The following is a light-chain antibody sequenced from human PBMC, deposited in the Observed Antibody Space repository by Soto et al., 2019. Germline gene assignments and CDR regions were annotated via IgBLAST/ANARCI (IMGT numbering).Light chain of an antibody. CDR2: DAS. Sequence: EIVLTQSPATLSLSPVESATLSCWASQRISNNYLAWYQQKPGLAPRLLIYDASSRATGIPDRFTGGGSGTDFTLTISRLEPEDFATYYCQKYGNTPLTFGGGTKVDIK. CDR1: QRISNNY. CDR3: QKYGNTPLT. J-gene: IGKJ4*01. V-gene: IGKV3D-20*01.